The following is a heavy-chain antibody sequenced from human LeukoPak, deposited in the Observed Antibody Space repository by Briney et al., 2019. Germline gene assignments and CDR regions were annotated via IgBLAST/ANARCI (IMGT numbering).Heavy chain of an antibody. J-gene: IGHJ4*02. Sequence: RSSETLSLTCSVSGGSVTGGGYYWSWIRQHPGKGLEWIGFASYSGGTYYNPSLMSRITISVDRSQNQFSLGMRDVTAADTAVYFCATAEWEYFCFDSRGQGALVAVSS. D-gene: IGHD1-26*01. CDR2: ASYSGGT. CDR1: GGSVTGGGYY. V-gene: IGHV4-31*03. CDR3: ATAEWEYFCFDS.